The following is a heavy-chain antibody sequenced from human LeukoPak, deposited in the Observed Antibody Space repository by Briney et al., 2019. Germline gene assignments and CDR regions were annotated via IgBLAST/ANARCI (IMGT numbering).Heavy chain of an antibody. J-gene: IGHJ4*02. D-gene: IGHD2-2*01. V-gene: IGHV5-51*01. CDR1: GYSFNNYW. CDR3: ARRVVSSSSHSFDY. Sequence: GESLKISCQGSGYSFNNYWIAWVRQMPGKGLEWMGIIYPGDSDTRNSPSFQGQVTISADKSTSTAYLQWSSLKASDTAIYYCARRVVSSSSHSFDYGGQGTLVTVSS. CDR2: IYPGDSDT.